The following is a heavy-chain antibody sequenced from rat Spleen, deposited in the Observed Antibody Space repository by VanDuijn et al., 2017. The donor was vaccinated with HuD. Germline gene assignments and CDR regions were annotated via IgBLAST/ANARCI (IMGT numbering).Heavy chain of an antibody. V-gene: IGHV5-17*01. CDR2: ISYDGGSI. CDR1: RSTFSDYA. J-gene: IGHJ2*01. D-gene: IGHD1-11*01. CDR3: ARRHYGYTDYFDY. Sequence: EVQLVESGGGLVQPGRSLKLSCAASRSTFSDYAMAWVRPAPKKGLEWVATISYDGGSIYYRDSVKGRFTISRDIAQNTLYLQMNSPRSEDTATYYCARRHYGYTDYFDYWGQGVMVTVSS.